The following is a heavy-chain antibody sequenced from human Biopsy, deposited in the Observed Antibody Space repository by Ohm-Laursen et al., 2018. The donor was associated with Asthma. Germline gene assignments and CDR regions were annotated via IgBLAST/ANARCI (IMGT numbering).Heavy chain of an antibody. CDR2: IKHDGTEK. J-gene: IGHJ5*02. CDR3: ARDRYGDYVGWFDP. V-gene: IGHV3-7*01. D-gene: IGHD4-17*01. CDR1: GFTFGDYW. Sequence: SLRLSCAASGFTFGDYWMSWVRQVPGKGLEWVANIKHDGTEKNHVDSLKGRFTISRDNAKNSLYLQMNSLRAEDTAVYYCARDRYGDYVGWFDPWGQGTLVTVSS.